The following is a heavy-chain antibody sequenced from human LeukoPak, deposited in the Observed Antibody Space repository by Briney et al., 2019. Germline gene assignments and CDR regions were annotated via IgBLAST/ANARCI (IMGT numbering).Heavy chain of an antibody. CDR1: GFTFSSSW. Sequence: GGSLRLSCAASGFTFSSSWRHWVCPAPEKGLEWVADIRSDGSEKYDVDSVKGRFTISRDNAKNSLYLQVASLKAEDTAVYYCARCAYDSSGYRKGGYWGQGTLVTVSS. J-gene: IGHJ4*02. CDR2: IRSDGSEK. CDR3: ARCAYDSSGYRKGGY. D-gene: IGHD3-22*01. V-gene: IGHV3-52*01.